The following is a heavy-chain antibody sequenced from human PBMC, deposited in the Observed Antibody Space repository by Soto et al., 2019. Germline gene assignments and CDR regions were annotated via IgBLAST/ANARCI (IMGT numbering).Heavy chain of an antibody. V-gene: IGHV1-58*01. D-gene: IGHD4-17*01. CDR2: IVVGSGNT. CDR1: GFTFTSSA. J-gene: IGHJ5*02. CDR3: AAVSPDYGDYGRFDP. Sequence: GASVKVSCKASGFTFTSSALQWVRLARGQRHEWIGWIVVGSGNTNYAQKFQERVTITRDMSTSTAYMELSSLRSEDTTVYYCAAVSPDYGDYGRFDPWGQGTLVTVSS.